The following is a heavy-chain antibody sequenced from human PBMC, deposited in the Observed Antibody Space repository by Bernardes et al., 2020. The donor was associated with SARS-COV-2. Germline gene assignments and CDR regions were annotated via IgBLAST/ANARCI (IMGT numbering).Heavy chain of an antibody. CDR2: INKDGGDT. CDR3: ARDPGDSSGPIDGLDM. J-gene: IGHJ3*02. CDR1: GFTFSNSC. D-gene: IGHD3-22*01. Sequence: GGSLRLSCVASGFTFSNSCMNWVRQVPGKGLVWVSYINKDGGDTRYADSVKGRFTISRDNAKNTLFLQMNSLRAEDTALYYCARDPGDSSGPIDGLDMWGQGTMVIVSS. V-gene: IGHV3-74*01.